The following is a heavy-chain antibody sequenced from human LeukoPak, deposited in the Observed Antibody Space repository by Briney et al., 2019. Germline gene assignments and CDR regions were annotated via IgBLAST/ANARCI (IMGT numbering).Heavy chain of an antibody. CDR2: IGAAGDT. Sequence: GGSLRLSCAASGFTFSDYDMHWVRQATGKGLEWVSSIGAAGDTYYRSSVKGRFTISRENAKASLSLQMNSLRAGDTAVYYCARGLAGGLDPWGQGTPVTVSS. D-gene: IGHD1-26*01. CDR1: GFTFSDYD. J-gene: IGHJ5*02. V-gene: IGHV3-13*04. CDR3: ARGLAGGLDP.